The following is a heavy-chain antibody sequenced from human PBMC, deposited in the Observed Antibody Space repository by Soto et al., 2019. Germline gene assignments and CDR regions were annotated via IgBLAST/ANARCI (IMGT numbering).Heavy chain of an antibody. CDR2: IIPILGIA. CDR1: GGTFSSYT. CDR3: ARVAVDSSGLDY. Sequence: QVQLVQSGAEVKKPGSSVKVSFKASGGTFSSYTISWVRQAPGQGLEWMGRIIPILGIANYAQKFQGRVTITADKSTSTAYMELSSLRSEDTAVYFCARVAVDSSGLDYWGQGTLVTVSS. D-gene: IGHD3-22*01. J-gene: IGHJ4*02. V-gene: IGHV1-69*02.